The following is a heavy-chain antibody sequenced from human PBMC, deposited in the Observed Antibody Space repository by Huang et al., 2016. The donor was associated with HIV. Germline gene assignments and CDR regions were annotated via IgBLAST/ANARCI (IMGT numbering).Heavy chain of an antibody. CDR2: RNPKTDNR. CDR1: GYTFTDYD. J-gene: IGHJ1*01. V-gene: IGHV1-8*01. CDR3: ARGLPYLH. Sequence: QVQLVQSGAEVKKPGASVRVSCKASGYTFTDYDINWVRQAPGQGLEWMARRNPKTDNRDFAKRFQGRITLARNSSISTAYMELSTLRSEDTAVYYCARGLPYLHWGRGTLVTVSS.